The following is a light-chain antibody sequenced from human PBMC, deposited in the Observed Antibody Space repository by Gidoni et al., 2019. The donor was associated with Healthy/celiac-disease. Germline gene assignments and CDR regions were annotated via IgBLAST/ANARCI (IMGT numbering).Light chain of an antibody. J-gene: IGKJ4*01. Sequence: EIVMTQSPAILSVSPGERATLSCRASQSISSILAWYQQKPGQAPRLLIYDASTRATGIPARFSGSGSGTEFTLTISSLQSEDFALYYCQQYNNWPLTFGGGTKVEI. CDR2: DAS. CDR3: QQYNNWPLT. CDR1: QSISSI. V-gene: IGKV3-15*01.